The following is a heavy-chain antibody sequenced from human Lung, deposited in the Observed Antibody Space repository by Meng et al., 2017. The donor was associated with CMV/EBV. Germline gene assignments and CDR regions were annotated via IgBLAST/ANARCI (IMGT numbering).Heavy chain of an antibody. CDR2: ISGGGGST. Sequence: SCAASGFMFSDYYITWIRQAPGKGLEWVSYISGGGGSTYYADSVKGRFTISRDNSKNTLYLQMNSLRAEDTAVYYCAKAYSGSWYREYYDYWGQGTLV. J-gene: IGHJ4*02. CDR1: GFMFSDYY. D-gene: IGHD6-13*01. V-gene: IGHV3-23*01. CDR3: AKAYSGSWYREYYDY.